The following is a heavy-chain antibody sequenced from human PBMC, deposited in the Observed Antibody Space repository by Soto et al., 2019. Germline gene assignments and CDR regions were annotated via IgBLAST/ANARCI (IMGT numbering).Heavy chain of an antibody. CDR2: IYYSGST. CDR1: GGSVSNSDYY. J-gene: IGHJ5*02. D-gene: IGHD2-15*01. V-gene: IGHV4-61*08. CDR3: ARNGFCSGNSCYPNWFDP. Sequence: SETLSLTCTVSGGSVSNSDYYWSWIRQPPGRGLEWIAYIYYSGSTNYSPSLKSRVTISIDTSKNQFSLKLGSVTEADTAVYYCARNGFCSGNSCYPNWFDPWGQGTLVTVS.